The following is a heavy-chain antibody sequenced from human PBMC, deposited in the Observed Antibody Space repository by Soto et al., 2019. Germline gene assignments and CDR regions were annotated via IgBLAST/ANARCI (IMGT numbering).Heavy chain of an antibody. Sequence: GASVKVSCKASGYTFTGYYMHWVRQAPGQGLEWMGWINPNSGGTNYAQKFQGRVTMTRDTSISTAYMELSRLRAEGTAVYYCARDPDGVPGGAPSATSDYWGQGTLVTVSS. CDR3: ARDPDGVPGGAPSATSDY. D-gene: IGHD6-25*01. CDR2: INPNSGGT. CDR1: GYTFTGYY. V-gene: IGHV1-2*02. J-gene: IGHJ4*02.